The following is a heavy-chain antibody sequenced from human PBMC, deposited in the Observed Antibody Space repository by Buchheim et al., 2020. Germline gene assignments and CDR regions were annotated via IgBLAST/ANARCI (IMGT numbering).Heavy chain of an antibody. V-gene: IGHV3-7*01. J-gene: IGHJ3*02. Sequence: EVQLVESGGGLVQPGGSLRLSCAASGFTFSSYWMSWVRQAPGKGLEWVANRAKDGTDKYYVDFVQGRVTMSRDNAKKSMYLQMNSLRAEDTAVYYCARKGCSTSSCHDAFDIWGQGT. CDR2: RAKDGTDK. CDR1: GFTFSSYW. CDR3: ARKGCSTSSCHDAFDI. D-gene: IGHD2-2*01.